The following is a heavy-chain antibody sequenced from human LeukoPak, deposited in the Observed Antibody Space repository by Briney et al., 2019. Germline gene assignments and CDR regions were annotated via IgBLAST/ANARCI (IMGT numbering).Heavy chain of an antibody. V-gene: IGHV3-73*01. CDR2: IRSKANSYAT. CDR1: GFTFSGSA. CDR3: AKGGEAAAQTRGYYYYYMDV. J-gene: IGHJ6*03. D-gene: IGHD6-13*01. Sequence: GGSLRLSCAASGFTFSGSAMHWVRQASGKGLEWVGRIRSKANSYATAYAASVKGRFTISRDDSKNTAYLQMNSLKTEDTAVYYCAKGGEAAAQTRGYYYYYMDVWGKGTTVTVSS.